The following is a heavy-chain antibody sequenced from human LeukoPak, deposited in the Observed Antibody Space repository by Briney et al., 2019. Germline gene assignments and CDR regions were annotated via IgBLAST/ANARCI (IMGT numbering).Heavy chain of an antibody. CDR2: TNHSGSS. Sequence: PSETLSLTCAVYGGSFSGYYWSWIRQPPGKGLEWIGETNHSGSSNYNPSLKSRVTISVDTSKNQFSLKLSSVTAADTAVYYCARRAVTTGENYFDYWGQGTLVTVSS. V-gene: IGHV4-34*01. J-gene: IGHJ4*02. D-gene: IGHD4-17*01. CDR3: ARRAVTTGENYFDY. CDR1: GGSFSGYY.